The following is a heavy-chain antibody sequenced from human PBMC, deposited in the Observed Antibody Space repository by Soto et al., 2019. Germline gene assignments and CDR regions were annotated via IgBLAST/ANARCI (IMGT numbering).Heavy chain of an antibody. CDR2: MNPNSGKP. J-gene: IGHJ5*02. Sequence: QVQLVQSGAEVKKPGASVKVSCKASGYTFTSYDINWVRQATGQGLEWMGWMNPNSGKPGYAQKFQGRVTMTRNTSISTAYMELSSLKSEDTAVYYCARSGQVGNCFDPWGQGTLVTVSS. CDR1: GYTFTSYD. D-gene: IGHD3-3*01. CDR3: ARSGQVGNCFDP. V-gene: IGHV1-8*01.